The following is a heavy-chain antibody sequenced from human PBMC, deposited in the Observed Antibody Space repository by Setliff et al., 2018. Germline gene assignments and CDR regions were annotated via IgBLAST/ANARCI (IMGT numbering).Heavy chain of an antibody. J-gene: IGHJ4*02. V-gene: IGHV4-61*02. CDR1: GGSITSGSFY. Sequence: LSLTCTVSGGSITSGSFYWSWIRRPAGKGLEWIGRIYASGRTDYNPSLQSRVSISLDTSQSQFSLRLSSVTAADTALYFCARVRNDYPYYIDSWGQGTLVTVS. CDR2: IYASGRT. CDR3: ARVRNDYPYYIDS. D-gene: IGHD4-17*01.